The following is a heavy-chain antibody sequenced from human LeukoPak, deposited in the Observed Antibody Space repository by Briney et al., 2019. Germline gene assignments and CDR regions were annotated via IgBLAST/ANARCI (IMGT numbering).Heavy chain of an antibody. CDR3: ARGGPYYYGSGEKFDY. Sequence: GGSLRLSCAASGFTFSSYEMNWVRQAPGKGLEWVSYISSSGSMKYYADSVKGRFTISRDNAKNSLYLQMNSLRAEDTAVYYCARGGPYYYGSGEKFDYWGQGTLVTVSS. CDR1: GFTFSSYE. J-gene: IGHJ4*02. D-gene: IGHD3-10*01. V-gene: IGHV3-48*03. CDR2: ISSSGSMK.